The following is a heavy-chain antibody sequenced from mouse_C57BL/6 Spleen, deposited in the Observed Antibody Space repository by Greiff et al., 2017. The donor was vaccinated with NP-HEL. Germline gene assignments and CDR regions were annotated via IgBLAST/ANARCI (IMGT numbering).Heavy chain of an antibody. CDR3: ARPYYGSSY. CDR2: IDPSDSYT. V-gene: IGHV1-50*01. CDR1: GYTFTSYW. D-gene: IGHD1-1*01. Sequence: QVQLQQPGAELVKPGASVKLSCKASGYTFTSYWMQWVKQRPGQGLEWIGEIDPSDSYTNYNQKFKGKATLTVDTSSSTAYMQLSSLTSEDSAVYYCARPYYGSSYWGQGTTLTVSS. J-gene: IGHJ2*01.